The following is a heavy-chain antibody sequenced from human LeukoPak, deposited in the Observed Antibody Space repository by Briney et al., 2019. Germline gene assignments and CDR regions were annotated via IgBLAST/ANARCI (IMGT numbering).Heavy chain of an antibody. Sequence: GTSLRLSCAASGFSISSHGMHWVRQAPGKGPEWVAAISYDRSEEYYANSVKGRFTITRDNSNNTLYLQMRNLGTEDTAVYYCAKGPMLGNKRGAFDIWGQGTMVTVSS. CDR3: AKGPMLGNKRGAFDI. CDR2: ISYDRSEE. V-gene: IGHV3-30*18. CDR1: GFSISSHG. J-gene: IGHJ3*02. D-gene: IGHD2-2*01.